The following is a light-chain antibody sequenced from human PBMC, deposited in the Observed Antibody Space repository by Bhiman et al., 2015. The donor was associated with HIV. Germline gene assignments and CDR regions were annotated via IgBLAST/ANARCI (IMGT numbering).Light chain of an antibody. V-gene: IGLV3-1*01. Sequence: YELTQPPSVSVYPGQTASITCSGDKLGEQYVCWYQQKPGQSPVLVMYQDSKRPSGIPERFSGSNSGNTATLTISGTQAMDEADYYCQAWDSDTLVFGGGTKLTVL. CDR3: QAWDSDTLV. CDR1: KLGEQY. J-gene: IGLJ3*02. CDR2: QDS.